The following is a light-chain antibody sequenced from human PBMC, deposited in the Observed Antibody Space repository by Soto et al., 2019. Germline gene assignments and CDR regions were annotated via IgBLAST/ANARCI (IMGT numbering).Light chain of an antibody. CDR1: QNIRNY. CDR2: AVS. Sequence: DIQMTQSPSSLSASVGDRVNITCRASQNIRNYLNWYQQKPGEAPKLLISAVSSLETGVPSRFSGSGSGTDFTLTITSPHPEDFATYYCQQSYNAPRTFGQGTKV. J-gene: IGKJ1*01. CDR3: QQSYNAPRT. V-gene: IGKV1-39*01.